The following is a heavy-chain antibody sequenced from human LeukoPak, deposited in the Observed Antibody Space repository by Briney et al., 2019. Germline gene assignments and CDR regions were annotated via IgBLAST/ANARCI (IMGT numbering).Heavy chain of an antibody. Sequence: PGGSLRLSCAASGFTFNNYWMTWVRQAPGKGLEWVANIKQDGSEKYYVDSVKGRFTISRDNAKNSLYLQMNSLRAEDTAVYYCARERFEDFWSGYDLDYWGQGTLVTVSS. J-gene: IGHJ4*02. V-gene: IGHV3-7*01. CDR2: IKQDGSEK. CDR3: ARERFEDFWSGYDLDY. D-gene: IGHD3-3*01. CDR1: GFTFNNYW.